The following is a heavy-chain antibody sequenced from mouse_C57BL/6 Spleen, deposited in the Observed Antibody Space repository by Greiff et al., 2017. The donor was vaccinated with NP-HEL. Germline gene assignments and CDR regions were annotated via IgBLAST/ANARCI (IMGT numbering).Heavy chain of an antibody. D-gene: IGHD1-1*01. CDR1: GYTFTSYW. J-gene: IGHJ1*03. V-gene: IGHV1-59*01. Sequence: VQLQQSGAELVRPGTSVKLSCKASGYTFTSYWMHWVKQRPGQGLEWIGVIDPSDSYTNYTQKFKGKATLTVDTSSSTAYMQLSSLTSEDSAVYYCAREVTTVVSYFDVWGTGTTVTVAS. CDR3: AREVTTVVSYFDV. CDR2: IDPSDSYT.